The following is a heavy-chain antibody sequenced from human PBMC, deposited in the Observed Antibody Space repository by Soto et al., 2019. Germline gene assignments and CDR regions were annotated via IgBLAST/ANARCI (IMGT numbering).Heavy chain of an antibody. CDR2: ISASGDTI. J-gene: IGHJ4*02. Sequence: PGGSLRLSCAASGFTFSDYYMTWIRQGPGKGLEWVAYISASGDTIFYADSVKGRFTVSRDNAKNSLYLQMNNLRAEDTAFYYCAKDSLTGRYYDYWGQGTLVNVSS. V-gene: IGHV3-11*01. CDR3: AKDSLTGRYYDY. D-gene: IGHD1-20*01. CDR1: GFTFSDYY.